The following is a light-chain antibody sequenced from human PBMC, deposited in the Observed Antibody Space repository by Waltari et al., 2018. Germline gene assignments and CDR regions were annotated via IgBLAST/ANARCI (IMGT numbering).Light chain of an antibody. J-gene: IGLJ1*01. CDR3: CSYAGSSTSYV. V-gene: IGLV2-23*01. CDR1: SSDVGSYNL. Sequence: QSALTQPASVSGSPGQSITISCTGTSSDVGSYNLVSSYQQHPGRAPKLMIYDGSKRPSGVSIRLSGSKSGNTASLTISGLQAEDEADYYCCSYAGSSTSYVFGSGTKVTVL. CDR2: DGS.